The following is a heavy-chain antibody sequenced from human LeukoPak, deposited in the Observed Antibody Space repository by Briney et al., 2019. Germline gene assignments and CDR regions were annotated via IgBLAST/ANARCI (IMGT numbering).Heavy chain of an antibody. CDR2: IYYSGST. D-gene: IGHD6-13*01. CDR1: GGSICSYY. V-gene: IGHV4-59*01. Sequence: PSETLSLTCTVSGGSICSYYWSWIRQPPGKGLEWIGYIYYSGSTNYNPSLKSRVTISVDTSKNQFSLKLSSVTAADTAVYYCARDVVAAAGTWDYWGQGTLVTVSS. J-gene: IGHJ4*02. CDR3: ARDVVAAAGTWDY.